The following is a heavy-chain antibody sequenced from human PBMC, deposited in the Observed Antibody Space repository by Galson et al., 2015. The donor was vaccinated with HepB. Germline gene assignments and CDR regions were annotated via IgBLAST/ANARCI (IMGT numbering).Heavy chain of an antibody. CDR1: GYTFTSYD. Sequence: SVKVSCKASGYTFTSYDINWVRQATGQGLEWMGWMYPNSGNTGYAQKFQGRVTMTRNTSISTAYMELSSLRSEDTAVYYCARGWAAAGDHHIPYYYYYGMDVWGQGTTVTVSS. CDR3: ARGWAAAGDHHIPYYYYYGMDV. V-gene: IGHV1-8*01. D-gene: IGHD6-13*01. J-gene: IGHJ6*02. CDR2: MYPNSGNT.